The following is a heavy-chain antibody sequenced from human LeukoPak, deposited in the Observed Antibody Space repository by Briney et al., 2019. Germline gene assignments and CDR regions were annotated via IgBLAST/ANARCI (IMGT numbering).Heavy chain of an antibody. CDR1: GFTFSDYY. J-gene: IGHJ4*02. V-gene: IGHV3-11*01. D-gene: IGHD5-12*01. Sequence: GGSLRLSCAASGFTFSDYYMSWIRQAPGKGLEWVSYISSSGSTIYYADSVKGRFTISRDNAKNSLYLQMNSLRAEDTAIYYCAKGAYDYIEMGYFDSWGQGTLVTVSS. CDR2: ISSSGSTI. CDR3: AKGAYDYIEMGYFDS.